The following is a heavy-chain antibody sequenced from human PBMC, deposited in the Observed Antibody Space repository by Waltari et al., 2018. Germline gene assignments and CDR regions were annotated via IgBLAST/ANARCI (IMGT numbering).Heavy chain of an antibody. Sequence: QVQLQQWGAGLLKPSETLSLICAVYGGSFSGYTWMWIRQSPGKGLEWIGEISHSGCTNYNPSLKSRINISVDMSKNQFSLKLKSVTAADTAVYYCARGRRWLQLSDWGQGTPVTVSS. V-gene: IGHV4-34*01. J-gene: IGHJ4*02. CDR1: GGSFSGYT. D-gene: IGHD5-18*01. CDR3: ARGRRWLQLSD. CDR2: ISHSGCT.